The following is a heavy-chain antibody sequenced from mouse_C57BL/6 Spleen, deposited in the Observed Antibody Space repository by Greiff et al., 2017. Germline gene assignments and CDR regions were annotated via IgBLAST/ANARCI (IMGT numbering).Heavy chain of an antibody. D-gene: IGHD1-1*01. CDR3: ARTYYYGSPWCAY. CDR2: INLNNGGT. V-gene: IGHV1-22*01. CDR1: GYTFTDDN. Sequence: VQLQQSGPELVKPWASVKMSCKASGYTFTDDNMHWVKQSHGTSLEWTGYINLNNGGTSYNQQFNGKATLTVNKSASTAYMELRSLTSEDSAVYYCARTYYYGSPWCAYWGQGTLVTVSA. J-gene: IGHJ3*01.